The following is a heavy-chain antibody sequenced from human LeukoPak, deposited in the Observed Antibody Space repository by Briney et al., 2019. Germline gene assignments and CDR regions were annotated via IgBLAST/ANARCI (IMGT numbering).Heavy chain of an antibody. CDR2: ISSSSSYI. CDR1: GFTFSSYS. J-gene: IGHJ4*02. V-gene: IGHV3-21*01. Sequence: GGSLSLSCAASGFTFSSYSMNWVRQAPGKGLEWVSSISSSSSYIYYADSVKGRFTISRDNAKNSLYLQMNSLRAEDTAVYYCARAKYYYDSSGYFFDYWGQGTLVTVSS. D-gene: IGHD3-22*01. CDR3: ARAKYYYDSSGYFFDY.